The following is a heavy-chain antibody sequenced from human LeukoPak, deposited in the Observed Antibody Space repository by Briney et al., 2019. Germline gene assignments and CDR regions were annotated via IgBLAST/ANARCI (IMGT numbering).Heavy chain of an antibody. V-gene: IGHV3-73*01. CDR1: GFTFSGSA. D-gene: IGHD3-22*01. Sequence: GGSLRLSCAASGFTFSGSAMHWVRQASGKGLEWVGRIRSKANSYATAYAASVKGRFTISRDDSKNTAYLQMNSLKTEDTAVYYCTRHYYDSSGFVRLVDPWGQGTLVTVSS. J-gene: IGHJ5*02. CDR3: TRHYYDSSGFVRLVDP. CDR2: IRSKANSYAT.